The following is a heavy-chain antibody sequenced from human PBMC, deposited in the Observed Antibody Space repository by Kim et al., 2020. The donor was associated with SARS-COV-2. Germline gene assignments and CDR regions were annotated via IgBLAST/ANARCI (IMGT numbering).Heavy chain of an antibody. J-gene: IGHJ5*02. Sequence: SVKVSCKASGGTFSSYAISWVRQAPGQGLEWMGRIIPILGIANYAQKFQGRVTITADKSTSTAYMELSSLRSEDTAVYYCARGEKNRGLLVKGDCGFDPWGQGTLVTVSS. CDR1: GGTFSSYA. CDR2: IIPILGIA. V-gene: IGHV1-69*04. CDR3: ARGEKNRGLLVKGDCGFDP. D-gene: IGHD2-15*01.